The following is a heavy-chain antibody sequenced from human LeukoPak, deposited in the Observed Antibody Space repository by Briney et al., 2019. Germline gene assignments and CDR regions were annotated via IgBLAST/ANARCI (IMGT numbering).Heavy chain of an antibody. CDR1: GGTFSSYA. V-gene: IGHV1-69*06. Sequence: ASVKVSCKASGGTFSSYAISWVRQAPGQGLEWMGGIIPIFGTANYAQKFQGRVTFTADKSTSTAYMELSSLRSEDTAVYYCARKSGYDQYFDYWGQGTLVTVSS. CDR2: IIPIFGTA. CDR3: ARKSGYDQYFDY. J-gene: IGHJ4*02. D-gene: IGHD5-12*01.